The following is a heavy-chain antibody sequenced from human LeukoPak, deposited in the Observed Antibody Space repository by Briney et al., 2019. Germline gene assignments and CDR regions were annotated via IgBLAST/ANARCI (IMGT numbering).Heavy chain of an antibody. CDR1: GFTFSNYW. J-gene: IGHJ4*02. Sequence: GGSLRLSCAASGFTFSNYWMSWVRQAPGKGLEWVANIKQDGSEKYSADSVKGRFTISRDNAKSSLYLQLNSLRVEDTALYHCASTQTFDYWGQGALVTVPS. V-gene: IGHV3-7*05. CDR2: IKQDGSEK. CDR3: ASTQTFDY.